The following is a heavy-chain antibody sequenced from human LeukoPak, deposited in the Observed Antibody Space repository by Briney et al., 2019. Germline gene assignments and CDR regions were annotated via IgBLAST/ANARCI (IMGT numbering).Heavy chain of an antibody. Sequence: ASETLSLTCTVSGGSISSYYWSWIRQPPGKGLEWIGYIYYSGSTNYNPSLKSRVTISVDTSKNQFSLKLSSVTAADTAVYYCARLTYYYDSSGYRQPFLHDYWGQGTLVTVSS. CDR1: GGSISSYY. CDR3: ARLTYYYDSSGYRQPFLHDY. D-gene: IGHD3-22*01. CDR2: IYYSGST. J-gene: IGHJ4*02. V-gene: IGHV4-59*08.